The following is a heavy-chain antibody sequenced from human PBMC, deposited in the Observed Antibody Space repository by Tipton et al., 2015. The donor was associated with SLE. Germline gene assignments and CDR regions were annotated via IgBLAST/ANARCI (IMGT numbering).Heavy chain of an antibody. CDR1: GGSISSGSYY. V-gene: IGHV4-61*10. D-gene: IGHD3-3*01. CDR2: IYYSGST. Sequence: TLSLTCTVSGGSISSGSYYWSWIRQPAGKGREWVGRIYYSGSTNYNPSLKSRVTISVDTSKNQFSLKLSSVTAADTAVYYCARAPYSGITIFGVTPGYMDVWGKGTTVTVSS. CDR3: ARAPYSGITIFGVTPGYMDV. J-gene: IGHJ6*03.